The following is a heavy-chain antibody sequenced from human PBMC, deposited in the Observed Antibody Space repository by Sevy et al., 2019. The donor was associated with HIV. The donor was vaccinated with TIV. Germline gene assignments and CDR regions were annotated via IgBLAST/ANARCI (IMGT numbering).Heavy chain of an antibody. CDR1: GFTFSNYW. J-gene: IGHJ4*02. Sequence: GGSLRLSCAASGFTFSNYWMTWVRQAPGKGLEWVAHIKQDGSEKHYVDSVKGRFTISRDNSKNSVYLQTNSLRAEDTAVYVCAREGYYDYIWGSYRYFNDYWGQGTLVTVSS. CDR2: IKQDGSEK. V-gene: IGHV3-7*03. CDR3: AREGYYDYIWGSYRYFNDY. D-gene: IGHD3-16*02.